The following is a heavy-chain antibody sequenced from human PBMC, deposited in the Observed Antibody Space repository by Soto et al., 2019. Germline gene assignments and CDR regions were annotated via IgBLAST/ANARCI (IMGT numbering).Heavy chain of an antibody. CDR3: AKDRRQSAVAGTSDLDY. Sequence: GGSLRLSCAASGFTFSSYEMNWVRQAPGKGLEWVSTISGRGSRTYYADSVKGRFTISRDNSKNALYLQLNSLRAEDTAVYFCAKDRRQSAVAGTSDLDYWGPGILVTVSS. V-gene: IGHV3-23*01. D-gene: IGHD6-19*01. CDR2: ISGRGSRT. J-gene: IGHJ4*02. CDR1: GFTFSSYE.